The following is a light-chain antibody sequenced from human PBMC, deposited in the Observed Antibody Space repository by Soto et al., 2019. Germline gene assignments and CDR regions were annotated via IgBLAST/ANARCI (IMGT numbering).Light chain of an antibody. CDR2: RNN. CDR3: AAWDDSLSALYV. J-gene: IGLJ1*01. V-gene: IGLV1-47*01. Sequence: QSVLTQPPSASGTPGQRVTISCSGSCSNIGSNYVYWYQQLPGTAPKLLIYRNNQRPSGVPDRFSGSKSGTSASLAISGLRSEDEADYYCAAWDDSLSALYVFGTGTKVTVL. CDR1: CSNIGSNY.